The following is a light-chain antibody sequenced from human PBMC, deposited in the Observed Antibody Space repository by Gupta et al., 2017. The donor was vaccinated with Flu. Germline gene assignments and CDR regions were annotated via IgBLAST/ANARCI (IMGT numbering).Light chain of an antibody. J-gene: IGLJ2*01. CDR2: TNN. CDR3: EAWDDSLNGSVV. Sequence: QSVLTQPPSASGTPGQRVTISCSGSSSNIVSNPVNWYQPLPGTAPKPLIYTNNQRPSGGTARCFASKSGTSASLAISGLPSEEEADYYCEAWDDSLNGSVVFGGGTKLTVL. CDR1: SSNIVSNP. V-gene: IGLV1-44*01.